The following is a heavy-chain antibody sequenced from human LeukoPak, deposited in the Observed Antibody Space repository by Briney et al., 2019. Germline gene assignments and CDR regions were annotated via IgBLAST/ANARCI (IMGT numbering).Heavy chain of an antibody. CDR3: AREAAPSTNWFDP. V-gene: IGHV4-31*03. Sequence: PSETLSLTCTVSGGSISSGAYYWSWIRQHPGKGLEWIGYIYYSGITYYNLSLMSRVTISVDTSKNQFSLKLSSVTAADTAVYYCAREAAPSTNWFDPWGQGTLVTVSS. CDR1: GGSISSGAYY. J-gene: IGHJ5*02. CDR2: IYYSGIT.